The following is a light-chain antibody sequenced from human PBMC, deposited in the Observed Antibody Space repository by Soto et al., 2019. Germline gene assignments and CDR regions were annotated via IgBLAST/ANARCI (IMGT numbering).Light chain of an antibody. V-gene: IGLV2-14*01. CDR3: SSYTSSRTRV. CDR1: SSDVGGYNY. CDR2: DVS. J-gene: IGLJ1*01. Sequence: QSALTQPASVSGSPGQSITISCTGTSSDVGGYNYVSWYQQHPGKAPKLMIYDVSNRPSGVSNRFSGSKSGNTASLTISGLQAEDEADYYCSSYTSSRTRVFGTGTKLTFL.